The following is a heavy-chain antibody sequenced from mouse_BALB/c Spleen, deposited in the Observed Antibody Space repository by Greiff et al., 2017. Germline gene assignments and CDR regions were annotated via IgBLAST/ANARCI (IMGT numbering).Heavy chain of an antibody. CDR2: IRSKSNNYAT. Sequence: EAGGGLVQPKGSLKLSCAASGFTFNTYAMNWVRQAPGKGLEWVARIRSKSNNYATYYADSVKDRFTISRDDSQSMLYLQMNNLKTEDTAMYYCVRHGNYGYCDYGGKGTTLTVSS. V-gene: IGHV10-1*02. CDR3: VRHGNYGYCDY. D-gene: IGHD2-1*01. CDR1: GFTFNTYA. J-gene: IGHJ2*01.